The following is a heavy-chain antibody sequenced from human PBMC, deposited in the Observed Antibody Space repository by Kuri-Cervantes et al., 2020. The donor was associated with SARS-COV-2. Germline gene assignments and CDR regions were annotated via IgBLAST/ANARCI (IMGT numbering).Heavy chain of an antibody. CDR1: GFSVSTNY. CDR2: ISYDGSNK. CDR3: ARVVRGVIIEGDY. J-gene: IGHJ4*02. D-gene: IGHD3-10*01. V-gene: IGHV3-30-3*01. Sequence: GESLKISCAASGFSVSTNYMNWVRQAPGKGLEWVAVISYDGSNKYYADSVKGRFTISRDNSKNTLYLQMNSLRAEDTAVYYCARVVRGVIIEGDYWGQGTLVTVSS.